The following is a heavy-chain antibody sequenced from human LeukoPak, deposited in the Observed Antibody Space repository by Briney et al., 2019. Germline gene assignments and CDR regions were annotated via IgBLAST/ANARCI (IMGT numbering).Heavy chain of an antibody. CDR2: AYYRSKWYY. Sequence: SQTLSLTCAISGDSVSSNSAAWNWIRQSPSRGLEWLGRAYYRSKWYYEYAVAVKSRISINPDTSKNQFSLQLSSVTPEDTAVYYCARDPVGGSTIFGYWGQGTLVTVSS. J-gene: IGHJ4*02. CDR1: GDSVSSNSAA. V-gene: IGHV6-1*01. CDR3: ARDPVGGSTIFGY. D-gene: IGHD1-26*01.